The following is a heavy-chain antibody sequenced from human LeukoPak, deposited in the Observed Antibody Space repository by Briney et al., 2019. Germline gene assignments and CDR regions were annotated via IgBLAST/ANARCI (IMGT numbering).Heavy chain of an antibody. CDR3: ARERQDTILHSGAFDI. CDR2: IASDGSHT. V-gene: IGHV3-30-3*01. CDR1: GFTFSTYF. Sequence: PGRSLRLSCAASGFTFSTYFMHWVRQAPGKGLEWVADIASDGSHTLYVESVKGRFTISGDNSKNTLYLQMNSLRAEDTAVYFCARERQDTILHSGAFDIWGQGTMVTVSS. D-gene: IGHD2-21*01. J-gene: IGHJ3*02.